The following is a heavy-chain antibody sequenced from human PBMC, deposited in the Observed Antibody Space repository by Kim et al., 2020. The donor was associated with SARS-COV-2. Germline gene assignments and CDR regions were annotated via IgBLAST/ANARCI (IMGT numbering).Heavy chain of an antibody. D-gene: IGHD2-2*01. Sequence: SETLSLTCAVYGGSFSGYYWSWIRQPPGKGLEWIGEINHSGSTNYNPSLKSRVTISVDTSKNQFSLKLSSVTAADTAVYYCARGEGYCSSTSCYAGVRYYYYGMDVWGQGTTVTVSS. CDR3: ARGEGYCSSTSCYAGVRYYYYGMDV. V-gene: IGHV4-34*01. J-gene: IGHJ6*02. CDR1: GGSFSGYY. CDR2: INHSGST.